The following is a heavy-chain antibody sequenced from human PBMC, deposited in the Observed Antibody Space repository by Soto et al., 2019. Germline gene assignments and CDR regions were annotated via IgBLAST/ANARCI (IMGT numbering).Heavy chain of an antibody. D-gene: IGHD6-19*01. CDR2: IDPSDSYT. V-gene: IGHV5-10-1*01. CDR1: GYSFTSYW. Sequence: GESLKISCKGSGYSFTSYWISWVRQMPGKGLEWMGRIDPSDSYTNYSPSFQGHVTISADKSISTAYLQWNSLKASDAAIYYCARHRHSGWYYDGMDVWGQGTTVTVSS. J-gene: IGHJ6*02. CDR3: ARHRHSGWYYDGMDV.